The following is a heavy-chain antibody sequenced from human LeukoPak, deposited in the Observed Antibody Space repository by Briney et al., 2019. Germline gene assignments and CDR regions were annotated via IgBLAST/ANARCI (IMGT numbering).Heavy chain of an antibody. J-gene: IGHJ4*02. CDR3: AKDRRLAAFDY. V-gene: IGHV3-23*01. Sequence: GGSLRLSCVASGFTLRSYVMNWVRQAPEKGLEWVSGITGRGENIYYAGSVKGRFTISRDNSKNTLYLQMNSLRAEDTAVYYCAKDRRLAAFDYGGQGTLVTVSS. D-gene: IGHD6-25*01. CDR1: GFTLRSYV. CDR2: ITGRGENI.